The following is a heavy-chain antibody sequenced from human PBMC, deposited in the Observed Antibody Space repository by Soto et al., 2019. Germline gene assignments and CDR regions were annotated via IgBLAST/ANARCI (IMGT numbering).Heavy chain of an antibody. CDR2: IYHAGSV. V-gene: IGHV4-38-2*01. CDR3: ARTFDYYGMDV. J-gene: IGHJ6*02. CDR1: GYSIASGYY. Sequence: SETLSLTCAVSGYSIASGYYWAWIRQSLGKGLEWIGSIYHAGSVYYNPSLNSRVAVSLDTSKNHFSLKLTSVTAADTAVYYCARTFDYYGMDVWGQGTTVTVS.